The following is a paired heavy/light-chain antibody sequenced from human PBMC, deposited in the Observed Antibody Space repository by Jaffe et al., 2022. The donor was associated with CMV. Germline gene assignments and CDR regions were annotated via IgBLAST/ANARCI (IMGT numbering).Heavy chain of an antibody. CDR1: GYTFTSYD. CDR3: ARGLDCSGGSCYPRWFDP. CDR2: MNPNSGNT. V-gene: IGHV1-8*01. Sequence: QVQLVQSGAEVKKPGASVKVSCKASGYTFTSYDINWVRQATGQGLEWMGWMNPNSGNTGYAQKFQGRVTMTRNTSISTAYMELSSLRSEDTAVYYCARGLDCSGGSCYPRWFDPWGQGTLVTVSS. D-gene: IGHD2-15*01. J-gene: IGHJ5*02.
Light chain of an antibody. Sequence: QSALTQPRSVSGSPGQSVTISCTGTSSDVGGYNYVSWYQQHPGKAPKLMIYDVSKRPSGVPDRFSGSKSGNTASLTISGLQAEDEADYYCCSYAGSYTSLYVFGTGTKVTVL. V-gene: IGLV2-11*01. J-gene: IGLJ1*01. CDR1: SSDVGGYNY. CDR2: DVS. CDR3: CSYAGSYTSLYV.